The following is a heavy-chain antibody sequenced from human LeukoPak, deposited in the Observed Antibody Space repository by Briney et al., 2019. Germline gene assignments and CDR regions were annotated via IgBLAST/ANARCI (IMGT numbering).Heavy chain of an antibody. CDR1: GLTFSTHG. CDR2: ILSDGSNK. Sequence: QPGGSLRLSCAASGLTFSTHGTHWVRQDPVKELQWVALILSDGSNKYYADSVKGRFTISRDNSKNTVYLQMSSLRAEDTAVYYCATDGPHYDVDNWGQGTLVTVSS. V-gene: IGHV3-33*01. D-gene: IGHD4-17*01. J-gene: IGHJ4*02. CDR3: ATDGPHYDVDN.